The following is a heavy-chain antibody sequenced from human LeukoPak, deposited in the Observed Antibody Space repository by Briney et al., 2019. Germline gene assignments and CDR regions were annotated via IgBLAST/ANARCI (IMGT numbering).Heavy chain of an antibody. CDR2: IKQDRSEK. CDR3: ARNGLAANGYFDY. CDR1: GFTFSNYW. V-gene: IGHV3-7*01. J-gene: IGHJ4*02. D-gene: IGHD2-8*01. Sequence: GGSLRLSCAASGFTFSNYWMSWVRQAPGKGLEWVANIKQDRSEKYYVDSVKGRFTISRDNAKKSLYLQMNSLRAEDTAVYYCARNGLAANGYFDYWGQGTLVTVSS.